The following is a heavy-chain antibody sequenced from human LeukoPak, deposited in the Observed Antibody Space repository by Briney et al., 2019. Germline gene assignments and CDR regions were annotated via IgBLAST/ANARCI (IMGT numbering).Heavy chain of an antibody. CDR1: RFIFSDFW. D-gene: IGHD6-13*01. CDR3: AKSAGGNIYDALDM. J-gene: IGHJ3*02. CDR2: IKQDGSET. Sequence: GGSLRLSCAASRFIFSDFWMNWVRQAPGKGLEWVASIKQDGSETYYVDSMTGRFTISRDNAKNSLYLQMNNLRADDTAVYYCAKSAGGNIYDALDMWGQGTMVTVSS. V-gene: IGHV3-7*01.